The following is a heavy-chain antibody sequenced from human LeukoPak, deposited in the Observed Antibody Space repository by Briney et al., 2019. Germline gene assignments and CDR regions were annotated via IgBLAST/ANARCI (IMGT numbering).Heavy chain of an antibody. D-gene: IGHD3-16*01. CDR1: GFTFSSYS. V-gene: IGHV3-23*01. CDR2: ISGSGGST. CDR3: AKDLYYDPARGAFDI. Sequence: PGGSLRLSCAASGFTFSSYSMKWVRQAPGKGLEWVSAISGSGGSTYYADSVKGRFTISRDNSKNTLYLQMNSLRAEDTAVYYCAKDLYYDPARGAFDIWGQGTMVTVSS. J-gene: IGHJ3*02.